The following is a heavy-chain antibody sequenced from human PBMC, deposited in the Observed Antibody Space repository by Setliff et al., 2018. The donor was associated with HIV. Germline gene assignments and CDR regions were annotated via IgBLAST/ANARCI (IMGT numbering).Heavy chain of an antibody. Sequence: PSETLSLTCAVYGGPFSGYFWSWIRQSPGKGLEWIGEINHRGSANHNPSFKSRVIISVDTSKNQFSLKLSSVTAADTAVYYRARQGGFSSSYYPRNYVDVWGKGTTVTVSS. CDR3: ARQGGFSSSYYPRNYVDV. CDR2: INHRGSA. V-gene: IGHV4-34*01. CDR1: GGPFSGYF. J-gene: IGHJ6*03. D-gene: IGHD6-13*01.